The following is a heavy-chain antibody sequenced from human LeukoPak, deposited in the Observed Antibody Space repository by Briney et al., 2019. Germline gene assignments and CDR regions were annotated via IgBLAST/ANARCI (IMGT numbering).Heavy chain of an antibody. V-gene: IGHV3-7*01. CDR2: IKEDGSEK. J-gene: IGHJ4*02. D-gene: IGHD2-2*01. CDR1: GFTFSAYW. Sequence: PGGSLRLSCAASGFTFSAYWMSWVRQAPGKGLEWLANIKEDGSEKYYVDSVKGRFTISRDNAKNSLYLQMNSLRAEDTAVYYCARDFYIVVVPAAMGYWGQGTLVTVSS. CDR3: ARDFYIVVVPAAMGY.